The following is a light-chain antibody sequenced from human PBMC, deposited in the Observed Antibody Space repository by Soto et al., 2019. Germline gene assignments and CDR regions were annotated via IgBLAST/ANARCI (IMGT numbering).Light chain of an antibody. CDR2: DAS. CDR3: QQYKSYPYT. CDR1: QSINDW. Sequence: DIKMTQSPSTLSASVGDRVTITCRASQSINDWLAWFQQKPGKAPRLLINDASGLESGVPSRFSDSGSGTEFTLTINSLQPDDFATYYCQQYKSYPYTFGQGTKLEI. J-gene: IGKJ2*01. V-gene: IGKV1-5*01.